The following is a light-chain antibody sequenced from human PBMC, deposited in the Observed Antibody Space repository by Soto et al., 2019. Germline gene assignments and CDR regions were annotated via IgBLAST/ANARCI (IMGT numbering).Light chain of an antibody. CDR3: QQYGGSPYT. J-gene: IGKJ2*01. Sequence: EIVLTQSPGTLSLSPGERATLSCRASQSVSRNYLAWYQQESGQAPRLLIYGASNRPGGIPDRFSGSGSGTDFTLTITRLVPEDFAVYYCQQYGGSPYTFGQGTKLEIK. V-gene: IGKV3-20*01. CDR1: QSVSRNY. CDR2: GAS.